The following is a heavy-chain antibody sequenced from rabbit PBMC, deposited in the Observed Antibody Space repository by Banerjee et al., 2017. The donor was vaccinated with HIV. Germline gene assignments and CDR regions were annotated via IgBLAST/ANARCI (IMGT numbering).Heavy chain of an antibody. CDR2: IYTGSGST. CDR3: ARGGSSVYYPYYFNL. CDR1: GIDFSSYW. J-gene: IGHJ4*01. V-gene: IGHV1S45*01. D-gene: IGHD1-1*01. Sequence: QEQLVESGGGLVTLGGSLKLSCKASGIDFSSYWMCWVRQAPGKGLEWIGCIYTGSGSTYYATWAKGRFTISKTSSTTVTLQMTSLTAADTATYFCARGGSSVYYPYYFNLWGPGTLVTVS.